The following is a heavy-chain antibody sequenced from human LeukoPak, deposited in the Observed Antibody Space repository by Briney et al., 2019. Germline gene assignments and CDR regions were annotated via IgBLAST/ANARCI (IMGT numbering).Heavy chain of an antibody. CDR3: ARGTVSGSYFHRGLFDY. J-gene: IGHJ4*02. V-gene: IGHV4-59*08. D-gene: IGHD1-26*01. CDR1: GGSISANY. CDR2: IYYSGST. Sequence: SETLSLTCTVSGGSISANYWSWIRQPPGKGLEWIGYIYYSGSTNYNPSLKSRVTISVDTSKNQFSLKLSSVTAADTAVYYCARGTVSGSYFHRGLFDYWGQGTLVTVSS.